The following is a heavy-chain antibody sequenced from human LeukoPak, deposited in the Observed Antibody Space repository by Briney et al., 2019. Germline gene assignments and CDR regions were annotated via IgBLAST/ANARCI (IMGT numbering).Heavy chain of an antibody. CDR1: GYTFTSYG. V-gene: IGHV1-18*01. CDR3: ARGVSLVVQTTYFDY. Sequence: ASVKVSCKASGYTFTSYGISWVRQAPGQGLEWMGWISAYNGNTNYAQKLQGRVTMTTDTSTSTAYMELRSLRSDDTAVYYCARGVSLVVQTTYFDYGGQGTLVTVSS. J-gene: IGHJ4*02. CDR2: ISAYNGNT. D-gene: IGHD4/OR15-4a*01.